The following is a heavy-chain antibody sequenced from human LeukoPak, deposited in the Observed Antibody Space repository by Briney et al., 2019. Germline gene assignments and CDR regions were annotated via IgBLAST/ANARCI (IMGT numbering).Heavy chain of an antibody. CDR3: ARSHTRLLWFGEEDYYYMDV. J-gene: IGHJ6*03. CDR1: GYTFTSYD. D-gene: IGHD3-10*01. V-gene: IGHV1-8*01. Sequence: ASVKVSCKASGYTFTSYDINWVRQATGQGLEWMGWMNPNSGNTGYAQKFQGRVTMTRNTSISTAYKELSSLRSEDTAVYYCARSHTRLLWFGEEDYYYMDVWGKGTTVTVSS. CDR2: MNPNSGNT.